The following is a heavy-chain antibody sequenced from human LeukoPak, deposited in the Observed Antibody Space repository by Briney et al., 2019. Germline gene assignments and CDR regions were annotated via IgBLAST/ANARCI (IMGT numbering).Heavy chain of an antibody. V-gene: IGHV3-30*02. CDR1: GFTFNTYG. Sequence: PGGSLRLSCAASGFTFNTYGLHWVRQAPGKGLEWVAFIRYDGGNTDYADSVKGRFTISRDNSKNTLYLQMNRLRAEDTAVYYCAKDLQNNDFWRGYTDVWGKGTTVTVSS. CDR2: IRYDGGNT. J-gene: IGHJ6*03. D-gene: IGHD3-3*01. CDR3: AKDLQNNDFWRGYTDV.